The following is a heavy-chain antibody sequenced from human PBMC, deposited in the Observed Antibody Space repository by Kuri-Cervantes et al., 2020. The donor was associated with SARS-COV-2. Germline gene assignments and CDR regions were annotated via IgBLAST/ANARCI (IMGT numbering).Heavy chain of an antibody. D-gene: IGHD3-10*01. V-gene: IGHV1-18*01. CDR3: AREXWFXXXLGLFDY. Sequence: ASVKVSXKXSGYXFXSYGISWXRQXPGQGXXWMXXISAXXGNTNYAQXXXGRVTMTTDTSTXTAYMELRGLRSDXTAVXXCAREXWFXXXLGLFDYWGQGTLVTVSS. CDR2: ISAXXGNT. CDR1: GYXFXSYG. J-gene: IGHJ4*02.